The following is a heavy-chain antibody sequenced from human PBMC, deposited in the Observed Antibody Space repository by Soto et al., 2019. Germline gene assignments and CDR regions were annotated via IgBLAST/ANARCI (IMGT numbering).Heavy chain of an antibody. CDR3: ASGLWTFQH. D-gene: IGHD3-10*01. V-gene: IGHV3-7*01. CDR2: IKLDGSEK. CDR1: GFTISNYW. Sequence: GGTLRLSCAASGFTISNYWMSWVRQAPGRGLEWVGNIKLDGSEKYNVASMKGGSTITREKAKNFLYMQMNSKGAEATAVYFCASGLWTFQHWGQGTLVTVSS. J-gene: IGHJ1*01.